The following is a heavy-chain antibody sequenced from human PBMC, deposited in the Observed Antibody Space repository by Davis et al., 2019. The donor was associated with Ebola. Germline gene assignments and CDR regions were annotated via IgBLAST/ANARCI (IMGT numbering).Heavy chain of an antibody. CDR3: AREDQYNTFDY. V-gene: IGHV3-7*01. CDR1: GFSFSNYW. D-gene: IGHD1-1*01. Sequence: GESLKISCIVSGFSFSNYWMGWVRQAPGKGLEWVANINQDGSGKYYVDSVKGRFTISRDNVENSLYLQINSLRAEDTAVYYCAREDQYNTFDYWGQGALVTVSS. J-gene: IGHJ4*02. CDR2: INQDGSGK.